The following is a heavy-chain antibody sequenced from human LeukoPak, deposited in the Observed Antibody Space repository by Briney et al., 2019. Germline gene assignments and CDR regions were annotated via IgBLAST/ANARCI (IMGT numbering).Heavy chain of an antibody. CDR3: ARESLLGRVAAAGTYFDY. J-gene: IGHJ4*02. CDR1: GGSFSDYY. V-gene: IGHV4-31*11. Sequence: SETLSLTCAVYGGSFSDYYWSWIRQHPGKGLEWIGYIYYSGSTYYNPSLKSRVTISVDTSKNQFSLKLSSVTAADTAVYYCARESLLGRVAAAGTYFDYWGQGTLVTVSS. CDR2: IYYSGST. D-gene: IGHD6-13*01.